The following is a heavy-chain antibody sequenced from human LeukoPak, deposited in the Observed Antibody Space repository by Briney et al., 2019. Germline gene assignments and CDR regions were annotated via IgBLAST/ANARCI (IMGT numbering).Heavy chain of an antibody. Sequence: SVKVSCKASGGTFSSYAISWVRQAPGQGLEWMGGIIPILGTANYAEKFQGRVTITTDESTSTAYMELSSLRSEDTAVYYCARGYYYDSSGYFAYWGQGTLVTVSS. CDR2: IIPILGTA. D-gene: IGHD3-22*01. CDR1: GGTFSSYA. CDR3: ARGYYYDSSGYFAY. V-gene: IGHV1-69*05. J-gene: IGHJ4*02.